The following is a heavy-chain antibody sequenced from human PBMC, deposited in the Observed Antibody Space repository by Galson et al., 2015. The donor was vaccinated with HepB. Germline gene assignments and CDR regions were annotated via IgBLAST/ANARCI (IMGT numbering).Heavy chain of an antibody. V-gene: IGHV1-69*13. CDR2: IIPIFGTA. J-gene: IGHJ3*02. CDR3: ARDRGGALRPPDAFDI. CDR1: GGTFSSYA. D-gene: IGHD1-14*01. Sequence: SVKVSCKASGGTFSSYAISWVRQAPGQGLEWMGGIIPIFGTANYAQKFQGRVTITADESTSTAYMELSSLRSEDTAVYYCARDRGGALRPPDAFDIWGQGTMVTVSS.